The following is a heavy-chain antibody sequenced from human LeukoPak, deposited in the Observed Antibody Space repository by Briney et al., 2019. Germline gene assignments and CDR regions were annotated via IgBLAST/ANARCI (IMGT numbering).Heavy chain of an antibody. Sequence: GGSLRLSCAASGFTFSSYWMSWVRQAPGKGLEWVANIKQDGSEKYYVDSVKGRFTISRDNAKNSLYLQMNSLRAEDTVVYYCARDCSSTSCYLFDYWGQGTLVTVSS. D-gene: IGHD2-2*01. CDR2: IKQDGSEK. J-gene: IGHJ4*02. CDR1: GFTFSSYW. V-gene: IGHV3-7*01. CDR3: ARDCSSTSCYLFDY.